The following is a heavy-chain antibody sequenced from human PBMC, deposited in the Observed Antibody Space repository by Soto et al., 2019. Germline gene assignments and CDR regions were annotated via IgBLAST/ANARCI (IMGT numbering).Heavy chain of an antibody. CDR3: AKDRLRPPDY. V-gene: IGHV3-23*01. J-gene: IGHJ4*02. D-gene: IGHD3-16*01. Sequence: PGGSLRLSCAASGVTLTNSALSWFRQAPGKGLEWVSTISGSSGSTYYADSVKGRFTISRDNSENTLYLQMNSLRAEDTAVYYCAKDRLRPPDYWGQGTLVTLSS. CDR1: GVTLTNSA. CDR2: ISGSSGST.